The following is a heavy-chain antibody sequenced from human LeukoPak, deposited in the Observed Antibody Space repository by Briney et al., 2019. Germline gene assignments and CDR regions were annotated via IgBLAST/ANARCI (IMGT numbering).Heavy chain of an antibody. V-gene: IGHV3-30-3*01. Sequence: PGRSLRLSCAASGFTFSSYPLHWVRQAPGKRLEWVSVISYDGSNKYYADSVKGRFTISRDNSKNTLYLQMNSLRAEDTAVYYCAKGRYTVGSSGCPFDCWGQGTLVTVSS. CDR3: AKGRYTVGSSGCPFDC. D-gene: IGHD6-19*01. J-gene: IGHJ4*02. CDR1: GFTFSSYP. CDR2: ISYDGSNK.